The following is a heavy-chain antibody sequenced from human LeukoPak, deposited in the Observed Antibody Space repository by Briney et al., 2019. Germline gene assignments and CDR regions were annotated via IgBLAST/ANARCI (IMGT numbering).Heavy chain of an antibody. CDR1: SGSISSDNHY. V-gene: IGHV4-39*07. CDR2: IYHSGST. D-gene: IGHD3-10*01. J-gene: IGHJ4*02. Sequence: SETLSLTCTVSSGSISSDNHYWGWVRQPPGKGLEWIACIYHSGSTYYNESLKSRVTLSRDTSKNQFSLNLRSVTAADTAVYYCAARGEVDYWGQGTLVTVSS. CDR3: AARGEVDY.